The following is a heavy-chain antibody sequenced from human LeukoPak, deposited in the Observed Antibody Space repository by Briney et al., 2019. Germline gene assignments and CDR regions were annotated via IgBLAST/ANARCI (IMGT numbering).Heavy chain of an antibody. D-gene: IGHD3-16*01. V-gene: IGHV1-2*04. CDR2: INPNSGGT. Sequence: ASVKVSCKASGYTFTGYYMHWVRQAPGQGLEWMGWINPNSGGTNYAQKFQGWVTMTRDTSISTAYMELSRLRSDDTAVYYCARYKNAFVWGIFSGVFFDMGGKGTMATVFS. J-gene: IGHJ3*02. CDR3: ARYKNAFVWGIFSGVFFDM. CDR1: GYTFTGYY.